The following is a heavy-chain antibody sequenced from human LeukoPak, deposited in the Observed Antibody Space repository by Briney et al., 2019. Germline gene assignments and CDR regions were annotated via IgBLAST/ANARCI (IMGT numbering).Heavy chain of an antibody. CDR2: ISSSSSYI. V-gene: IGHV3-21*01. D-gene: IGHD2-15*01. J-gene: IGHJ4*02. CDR1: GFTFSSYS. Sequence: GGSLRLSCAASGFTFSSYSMNWVRQAPGKGLEWVSSISSSSSYIYYADSVKGRFTISRDNAKNSLYLQMNSLRAEDTAVYYCARVDCSGGSCYSSLDYWGQGTLITVSS. CDR3: ARVDCSGGSCYSSLDY.